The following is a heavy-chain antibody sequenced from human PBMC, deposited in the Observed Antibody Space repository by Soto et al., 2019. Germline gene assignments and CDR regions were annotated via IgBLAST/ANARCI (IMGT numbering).Heavy chain of an antibody. CDR1: GGTFSSYA. CDR3: ARPAATYYYVMDV. J-gene: IGHJ6*02. Sequence: QVQLVQSGAEVQKPGSSVKVSCKASGGTFSSYAISWVRQAPGQGLEWMGEIIPIFSTANYAQKFQGRVTITADESTSTAYRELSSLRSEDTAVYYCARPAATYYYVMDVWGQGTTVTVSS. V-gene: IGHV1-69*12. CDR2: IIPIFSTA. D-gene: IGHD2-2*01.